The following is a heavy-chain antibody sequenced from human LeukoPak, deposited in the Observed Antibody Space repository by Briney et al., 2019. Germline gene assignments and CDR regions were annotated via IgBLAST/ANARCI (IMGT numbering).Heavy chain of an antibody. CDR3: ARAPRNYDFFPTRGMDV. V-gene: IGHV4-59*01. Sequence: SETLSLTCTVSGVSISSYYWSWIRQPPGKGLEWIGYIYYSGSTNYNPSLKSRVTISVATTKNQFSLKLSSVNAADTAVYYCARAPRNYDFFPTRGMDVWGKGTTVTVSS. J-gene: IGHJ6*03. CDR2: IYYSGST. CDR1: GVSISSYY. D-gene: IGHD3-3*01.